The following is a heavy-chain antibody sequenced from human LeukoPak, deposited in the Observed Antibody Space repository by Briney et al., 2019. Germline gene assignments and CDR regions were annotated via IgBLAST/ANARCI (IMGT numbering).Heavy chain of an antibody. CDR3: ARGATISETGYFDF. D-gene: IGHD5-24*01. J-gene: IGHJ4*03. V-gene: IGHV4-34*01. CDR2: IDHRGDT. CDR1: GGSFSRYY. Sequence: PSETLSLTCAVYGGSFSRYYWSWIRQSPGKGLEWIAEIDHRGDTNYNPSVKSRVTISVDTSKNQFSLKVRSLSAADTAVYYCARGATISETGYFDFWGQGTPVTGSS.